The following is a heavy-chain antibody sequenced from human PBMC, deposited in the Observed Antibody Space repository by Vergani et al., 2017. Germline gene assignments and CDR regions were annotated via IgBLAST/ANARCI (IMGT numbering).Heavy chain of an antibody. CDR3: ARVNTETNGHLYYYYDMDV. CDR1: GGSFTSYH. J-gene: IGHJ6*02. Sequence: QVQLQQWGGGLLKPSETLSLTCVVNGGSFTSYHWSWIRQSPGEGLEWVGDIDHTGRPNYNPSLKSRLTMSVEKSRNQFSLTVNSVTTTDTAIYFCARVNTETNGHLYYYYDMDVWGQGTAVTVS. V-gene: IGHV4-34*01. D-gene: IGHD4-11*01. CDR2: IDHTGRP.